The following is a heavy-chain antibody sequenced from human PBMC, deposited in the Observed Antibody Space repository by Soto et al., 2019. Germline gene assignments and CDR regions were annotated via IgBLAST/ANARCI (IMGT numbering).Heavy chain of an antibody. J-gene: IGHJ3*02. CDR2: INPYNANT. V-gene: IGHV1-18*04. CDR1: GYTFTNHG. CDR3: ARDRVAGIWGDAFDI. Sequence: QVQLVQSGTEVKKPGASVKVSCKTSGYTFTNHGINWVRQAPGQGLEWMGWINPYNANTNYAQKLQGRVTMATDTYTTTAYLDLRSLTPDDTAGYYFARDRVAGIWGDAFDIWGQGTVVTGSS. D-gene: IGHD3-16*01.